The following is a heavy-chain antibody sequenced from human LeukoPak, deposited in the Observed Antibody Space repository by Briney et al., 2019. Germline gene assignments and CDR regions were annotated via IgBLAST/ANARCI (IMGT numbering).Heavy chain of an antibody. V-gene: IGHV3-21*01. CDR3: ARDESRTGPNDY. Sequence: GGSLRLSCAASGFTFSSYSMNWVRQAPGKGLEWASSISSSSSYIYYADSVKGRFTISRDNAKNSLYLQMNSLRAEDTAVYYCARDESRTGPNDYWGQGTLVTVSS. CDR2: ISSSSSYI. D-gene: IGHD1/OR15-1a*01. J-gene: IGHJ4*02. CDR1: GFTFSSYS.